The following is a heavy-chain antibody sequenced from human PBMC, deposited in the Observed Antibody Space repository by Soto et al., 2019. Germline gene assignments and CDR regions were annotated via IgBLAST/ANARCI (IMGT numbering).Heavy chain of an antibody. V-gene: IGHV3-74*01. D-gene: IGHD3-22*01. CDR2: INSDGSST. CDR1: GFTFSSYA. Sequence: LRLSCAASGFTFSSYAMHWVRQAPGKGLVWVSRINSDGSSTSYADSVKGRFTISRDNAKNTLYLQMNSLRAEDTAVYYCARGTTYYYDSSGSAFDIWGQGTMVTVSS. CDR3: ARGTTYYYDSSGSAFDI. J-gene: IGHJ3*02.